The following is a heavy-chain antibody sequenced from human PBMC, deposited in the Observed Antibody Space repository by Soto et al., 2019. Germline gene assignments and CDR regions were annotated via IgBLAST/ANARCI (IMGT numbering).Heavy chain of an antibody. J-gene: IGHJ4*02. V-gene: IGHV4-59*08. D-gene: IGHD4-17*01. CDR1: GGSISSYY. Sequence: QVQLQESGPGLVKPSETLSLTCTVSGGSISSYYWSWIRQPPGKGLEWIGYIYYSGSTNYNPSLKSRVTISVDTSKNPFSLKLRSVTAADTAVYYCARRYGYYFAYWGQGTLVTVSS. CDR3: ARRYGYYFAY. CDR2: IYYSGST.